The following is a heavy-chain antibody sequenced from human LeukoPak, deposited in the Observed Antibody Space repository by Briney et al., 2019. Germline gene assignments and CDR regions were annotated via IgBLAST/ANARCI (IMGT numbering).Heavy chain of an antibody. J-gene: IGHJ5*02. CDR2: IRGSGGST. CDR1: GFTFSSYA. CDR3: AKDKGTYYYDSSGYYYP. V-gene: IGHV3-23*01. D-gene: IGHD3-22*01. Sequence: PGGSLRLSCAASGFTFSSYAMSWVRQAPGKGLEWVSAIRGSGGSTYYADSVKGRFTISRDNSKNTLYLQMNSLRAEDTAVYYCAKDKGTYYYDSSGYYYPWGQGTLVTVSS.